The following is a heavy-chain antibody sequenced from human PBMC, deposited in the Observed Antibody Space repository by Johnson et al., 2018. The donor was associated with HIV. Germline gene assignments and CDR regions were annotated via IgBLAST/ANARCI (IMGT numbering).Heavy chain of an antibody. D-gene: IGHD1-26*01. J-gene: IGHJ3*02. CDR2: IWYDGSNK. CDR1: GFTFSSYG. V-gene: IGHV3-33*01. Sequence: QVQLVESGGGVVQPGRSLRLSCAASGFTFSSYGMHWVRQAPGKGLEWVAVIWYDGSNKYYVDSVKGRFTISRDNSKNTLYLQMNSLRAEDTAVYYCARRSWAFDAFDIWGQGTMVTVSS. CDR3: ARRSWAFDAFDI.